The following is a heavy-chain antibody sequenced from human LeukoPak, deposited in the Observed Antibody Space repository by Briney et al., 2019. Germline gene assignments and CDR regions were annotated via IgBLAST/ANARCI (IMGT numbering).Heavy chain of an antibody. V-gene: IGHV4-4*07. CDR1: GGSISSYY. Sequence: SETLSLTCTVSGGSISSYYWSWLRQPVGKGPEWIGRIYTSGSTNYNPSLKSRVTMSVDTSKNQFSLKLSSVTAADTAVYYCAREGSSLFDYWGQGTLVTVSS. J-gene: IGHJ4*02. CDR2: IYTSGST. D-gene: IGHD6-6*01. CDR3: AREGSSLFDY.